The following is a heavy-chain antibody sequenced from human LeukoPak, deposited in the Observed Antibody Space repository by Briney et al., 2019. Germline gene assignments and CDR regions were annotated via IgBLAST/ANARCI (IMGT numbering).Heavy chain of an antibody. CDR2: IWYDGSNK. CDR3: AKDSGDCSSTSCLYYYYYYYMDV. CDR1: GFTFSSCG. V-gene: IGHV3-33*06. D-gene: IGHD2-2*01. J-gene: IGHJ6*03. Sequence: GGSLRLSCAASGFTFSSCGMHWVRQTPGKGLEWVAVIWYDGSNKYYADSVKGRFTISRDNSKNTLYLQMNSMRAEDTAVYYCAKDSGDCSSTSCLYYYYYYYMDVWGKGTTVTVSS.